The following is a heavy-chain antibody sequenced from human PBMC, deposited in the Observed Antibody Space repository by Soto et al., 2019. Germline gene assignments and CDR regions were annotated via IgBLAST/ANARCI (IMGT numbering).Heavy chain of an antibody. CDR1: GYTFTSYD. CDR2: MNPNSGNT. D-gene: IGHD2-8*01. J-gene: IGHJ6*03. CDR3: ARAEVCTNGVCYHQDYYYYYMDV. Sequence: ASVKGSCKASGYTFTSYDINRVRQAPGQGLEGMGWMNPNSGNTGYAQKFQGRVTMTRNTSISTAYMELSSLRSEDTAVYYCARAEVCTNGVCYHQDYYYYYMDVWGKGTTVTVSS. V-gene: IGHV1-8*01.